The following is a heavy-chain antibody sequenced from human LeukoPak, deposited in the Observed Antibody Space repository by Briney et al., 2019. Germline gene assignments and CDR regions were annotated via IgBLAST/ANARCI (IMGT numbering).Heavy chain of an antibody. D-gene: IGHD3-3*01. CDR2: MNPNSGNT. J-gene: IGHJ6*03. CDR3: ARRAAGTIFGVGLYYYYYMDV. Sequence: ASVMVSCKASGYTFTSYDINWVRQATGQGLEWMGWMNPNSGNTGYAQKFQGRVTITRNTSISTAYMELSSLRSEDTAVYYCARRAAGTIFGVGLYYYYYMDVWGKGTTVTVSS. V-gene: IGHV1-8*03. CDR1: GYTFTSYD.